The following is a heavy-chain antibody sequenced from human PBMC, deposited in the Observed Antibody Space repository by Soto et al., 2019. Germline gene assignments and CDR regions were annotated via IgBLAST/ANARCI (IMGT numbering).Heavy chain of an antibody. CDR3: AREAVAGNYYYGMDV. CDR1: GYPFTSYY. J-gene: IGHJ6*02. CDR2: INPSGGST. V-gene: IGHV1-46*01. D-gene: IGHD6-19*01. Sequence: QVQLVQSGAEVKKPGASVKVSCKASGYPFTSYYMHWVRRAPGQGLEWMGIINPSGGSTSYAQKFQGRVTMTRDTSTSTVYMELSSLRSEDTAVYYCAREAVAGNYYYGMDVWGQGTTVTVSS.